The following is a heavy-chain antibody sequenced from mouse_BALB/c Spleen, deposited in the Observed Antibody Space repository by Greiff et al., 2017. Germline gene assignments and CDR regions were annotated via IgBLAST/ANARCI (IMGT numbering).Heavy chain of an antibody. D-gene: IGHD2-1*01. J-gene: IGHJ4*01. CDR3: ARESEYGNYYAMDY. CDR2: ISYDGSN. CDR1: GYSITSGYY. V-gene: IGHV3-6*02. Sequence: ESGPGLVKPSQSLSLTCSVTGYSITSGYYWNWIRQFLGNKLEWMGYISYDGSNNYNPSLKNRISITRDTSKNQFFLKLNSVTTEDTATYYCARESEYGNYYAMDYWGQGTSVTVSS.